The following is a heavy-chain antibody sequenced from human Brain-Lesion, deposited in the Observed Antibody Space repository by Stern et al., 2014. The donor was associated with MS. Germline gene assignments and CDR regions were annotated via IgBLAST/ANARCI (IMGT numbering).Heavy chain of an antibody. CDR1: GYTLTELS. CDR2: FDHEDGET. J-gene: IGHJ4*02. CDR3: ATLSPGAGGNYYRHFDY. V-gene: IGHV1-24*01. Sequence: VQLVESGAEVKKPGASVKVSCKVSGYTLTELSMNWGRQAPRKGLEWMGGFDHEDGETIYAQKFQGRVTMTEDTSTDTAYMELSSLRSEDTAVYYCATLSPGAGGNYYRHFDYWGQGTLVTVSS. D-gene: IGHD1-26*01.